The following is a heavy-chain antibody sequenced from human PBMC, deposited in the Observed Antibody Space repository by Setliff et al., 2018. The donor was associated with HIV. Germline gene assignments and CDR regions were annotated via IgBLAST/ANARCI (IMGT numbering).Heavy chain of an antibody. V-gene: IGHV1-69*13. CDR1: GGTFSSYA. D-gene: IGHD7-27*01. J-gene: IGHJ4*02. Sequence: AASVKVSCKASGGTFSSYAISWVRQAPGQGLEWMGGIIPIFGTTDYAQNFQGRITITADESTSTAYMELSSLRSEDTAVYYCARGPLLAGDGPYYFDYWGQGTLVTVSS. CDR3: ARGPLLAGDGPYYFDY. CDR2: IIPIFGTT.